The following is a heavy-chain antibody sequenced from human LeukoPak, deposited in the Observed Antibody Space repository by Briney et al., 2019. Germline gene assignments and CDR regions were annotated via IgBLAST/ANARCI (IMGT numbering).Heavy chain of an antibody. CDR2: IIPIFGTA. D-gene: IGHD2-15*01. CDR3: ARDSDYCSGGSCQDWFDP. J-gene: IGHJ5*02. V-gene: IGHV1-69*13. CDR1: GGTFSSYA. Sequence: ASVKVSCKASGGTFSSYAISWVRQAPGQGLEWMGGIIPIFGTANYAQKFQGRVTITADESTSTAYMELSSLRSEDTAVYYCARDSDYCSGGSCQDWFDPWGQGTLVTVSS.